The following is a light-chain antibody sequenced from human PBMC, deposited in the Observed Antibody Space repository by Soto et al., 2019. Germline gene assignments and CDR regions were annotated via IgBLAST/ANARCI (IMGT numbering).Light chain of an antibody. Sequence: EIVLTQAPGTLSLSPVERATLSCRASQSVSSNYLAWCQQRPGQAPRLLIYGASTRAAGIPDRFSGSGSGTDFTLTITRLEPEDSAVYFCQQYTGPPTPFGQGTRLEIK. V-gene: IGKV3-20*01. CDR2: GAS. J-gene: IGKJ5*01. CDR1: QSVSSNY. CDR3: QQYTGPPTP.